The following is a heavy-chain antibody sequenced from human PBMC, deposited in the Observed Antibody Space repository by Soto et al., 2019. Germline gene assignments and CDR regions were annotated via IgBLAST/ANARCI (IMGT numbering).Heavy chain of an antibody. V-gene: IGHV3-13*01. CDR1: GFTFSSYD. Sequence: EVQLVESGGGLVQPGGSLRLSCAASGFTFSSYDMHWVRQATGKGLEWVSAIGTAGDTYYPGSVKGRFTISRENAKNSLYLQMNSLRAEDTAVYYCARGGGSSGWLPRHRPEYFDYWGQGTLVTVSS. D-gene: IGHD6-19*01. CDR2: IGTAGDT. J-gene: IGHJ4*02. CDR3: ARGGGSSGWLPRHRPEYFDY.